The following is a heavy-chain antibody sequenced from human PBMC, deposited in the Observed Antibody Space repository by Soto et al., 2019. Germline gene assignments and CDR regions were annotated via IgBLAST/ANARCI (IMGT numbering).Heavy chain of an antibody. CDR3: ARDMKSVRFWGTNGFDP. J-gene: IGHJ5*02. CDR2: ITLSSSYI. CDR1: GFNFGAFG. D-gene: IGHD3-16*01. Sequence: GGSLRLSCGASGFNFGAFGMNWVRQAPGKGLEWVSSITLSSSYIYYADSVKGRFTVSRDNAKNSLYLDMKSLTVDDTAVYYCARDMKSVRFWGTNGFDPWGQGTLVTVSS. V-gene: IGHV3-21*01.